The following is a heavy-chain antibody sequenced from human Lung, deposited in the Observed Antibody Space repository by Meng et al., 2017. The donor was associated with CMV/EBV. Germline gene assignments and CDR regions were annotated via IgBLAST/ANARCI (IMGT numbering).Heavy chain of an antibody. V-gene: IGHV3-23*01. J-gene: IGHJ4*02. CDR3: AKEYYDFWSGHYYFDL. Sequence: GITFSSDVMNGVRQTPRKWLEWVSGISGSYLTDYVDSVKGRFTISRDNSKSTLYLQMNSLRGEDTAVYYCAKEYYDFWSGHYYFDLWGQGTLVTVSS. CDR2: ISGSYLT. CDR1: GITFSSDV. D-gene: IGHD3-3*01.